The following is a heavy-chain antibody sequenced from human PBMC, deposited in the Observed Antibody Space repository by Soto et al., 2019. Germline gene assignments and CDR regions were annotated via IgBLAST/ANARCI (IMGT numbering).Heavy chain of an antibody. D-gene: IGHD6-19*01. CDR3: ARGIAVAGLFDY. CDR1: GGSISSGGYY. J-gene: IGHJ4*02. CDR2: IHYSGST. Sequence: PSETLSLTCTVSGGSISSGGYYWSWIRQHPGKGLEWIGYIHYSGSTYYNPSLKSRVTISVDTSKNQFSLKLSSVTAADTAVYYCARGIAVAGLFDYWGQGTLVTVSS. V-gene: IGHV4-31*03.